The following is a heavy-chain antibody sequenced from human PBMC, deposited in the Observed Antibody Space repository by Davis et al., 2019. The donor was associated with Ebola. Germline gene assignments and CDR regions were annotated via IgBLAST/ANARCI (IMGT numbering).Heavy chain of an antibody. V-gene: IGHV4-59*08. CDR3: ARSPPGYYYDSSGYYSRARYFDY. Sequence: MPSETLSLTCTVSGVSISSYYRRWIRQPPGKGLEWIGYIYYSGSTNSNPSLKSRITISVDTSKNQFSLKLSSVTAADTAVYYCARSPPGYYYDSSGYYSRARYFDYWGQGTLVTVSS. J-gene: IGHJ4*02. CDR1: GVSISSYY. D-gene: IGHD3-22*01. CDR2: IYYSGST.